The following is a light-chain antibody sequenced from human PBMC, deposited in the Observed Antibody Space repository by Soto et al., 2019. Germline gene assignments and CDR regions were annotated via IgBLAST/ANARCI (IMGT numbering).Light chain of an antibody. CDR2: CAS. CDR1: QSVRGNY. J-gene: IGKJ1*01. Sequence: IVLTPSPGPPALAPREGSPLSRKARQSVRGNYLAWDRQTPGQGPRPLIYCASNRATGIPDRFSGSGSGTDFTLIISRLEPEDFALYYCQQYGSSPWTFGQGTKVEIK. CDR3: QQYGSSPWT. V-gene: IGKV3-20*01.